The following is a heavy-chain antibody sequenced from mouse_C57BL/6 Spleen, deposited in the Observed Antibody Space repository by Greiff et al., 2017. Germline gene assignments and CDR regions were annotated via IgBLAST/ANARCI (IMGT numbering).Heavy chain of an antibody. V-gene: IGHV5-6*01. J-gene: IGHJ4*01. CDR3: ARHEGSNYDYYAMDY. Sequence: EVMLVESGGDLVKPGGSLKLSCAASGFTFSSYGMSWVRQTPDKRLEWVATISSGGSYTYYPDSVKGRFTISRDNAKNTLYLQMSSLKSEDTAMYYCARHEGSNYDYYAMDYWGQGTSVTVSS. CDR2: ISSGGSYT. D-gene: IGHD2-5*01. CDR1: GFTFSSYG.